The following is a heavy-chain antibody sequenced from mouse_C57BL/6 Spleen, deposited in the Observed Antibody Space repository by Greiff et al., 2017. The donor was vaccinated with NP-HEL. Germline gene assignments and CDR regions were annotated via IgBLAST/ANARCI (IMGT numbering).Heavy chain of an antibody. Sequence: DVHLVESGGGLVKPGGSLKLSCAASGFTFSSYTMSWVRQTPEKRLEWVATISGGGGNTYYPDSVKGRFTTSRDNAKNTLYLQMSSLRSEDTALYYCARCYGSSYAWFAYWGQGTLVTVSA. J-gene: IGHJ3*01. CDR3: ARCYGSSYAWFAY. CDR1: GFTFSSYT. D-gene: IGHD1-1*01. V-gene: IGHV5-9*01. CDR2: ISGGGGNT.